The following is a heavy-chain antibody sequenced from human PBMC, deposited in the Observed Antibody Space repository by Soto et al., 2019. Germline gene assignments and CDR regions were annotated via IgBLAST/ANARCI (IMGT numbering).Heavy chain of an antibody. J-gene: IGHJ6*02. V-gene: IGHV3-30-3*01. CDR3: ARDPKPVATHGNYYYGMDV. Sequence: GGSLRLSCAASGFTFSSYAMHWVRQAPGKGLEWVAVISYDGSNKYYADSVKGRFTISRDNSKNTLYLQMNSLRAEDTAVYYCARDPKPVATHGNYYYGMDVWGQGTTVTVSS. D-gene: IGHD5-12*01. CDR2: ISYDGSNK. CDR1: GFTFSSYA.